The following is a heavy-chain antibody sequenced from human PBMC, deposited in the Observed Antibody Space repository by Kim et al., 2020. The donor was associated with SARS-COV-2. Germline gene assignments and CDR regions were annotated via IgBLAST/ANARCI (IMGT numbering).Heavy chain of an antibody. CDR3: ARTAGELLWFGEFLY. J-gene: IGHJ4*02. Sequence: SQTLTLTCAISGDSVSSNSAAWNWIRQSPSRGLEWLGRTYYRSKWYNDYAVSVKSRITINPDTSKNQFSLQLNSVTPEDTAVYYCARTAGELLWFGEFLYWGQGTLVTVSS. CDR2: TYYRSKWYN. CDR1: GDSVSSNSAA. V-gene: IGHV6-1*01. D-gene: IGHD3-10*01.